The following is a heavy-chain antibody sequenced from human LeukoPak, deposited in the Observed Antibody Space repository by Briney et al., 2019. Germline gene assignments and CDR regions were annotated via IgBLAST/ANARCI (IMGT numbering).Heavy chain of an antibody. J-gene: IGHJ4*02. CDR1: GGTFSSYA. D-gene: IGHD5-18*01. CDR3: ARDRGDTAMSSDY. Sequence: SVKVSCKASGGTFSSYAISWVRQAPGQGLEWMGRIIPIFGTANYAQKFQGRVTITTDESTSTAYMELRSLSFWDTAVYYCARDRGDTAMSSDYWGQGTLVTVSS. V-gene: IGHV1-69*05. CDR2: IIPIFGTA.